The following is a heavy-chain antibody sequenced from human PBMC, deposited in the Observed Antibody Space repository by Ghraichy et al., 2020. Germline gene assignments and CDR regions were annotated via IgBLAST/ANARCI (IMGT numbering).Heavy chain of an antibody. CDR1: GFQFNKYG. J-gene: IGHJ6*02. Sequence: GESLRLSCTASGFQFNKYGMHWVRHNPGKGLEWVAFIHYAGGSKYYGDPVKGRFSISRDNSKNTLYLEMNGLTTDDTAVYYCGRDEMELRFRAEVADVWGQGTVVTVSS. V-gene: IGHV3-30*02. CDR2: IHYAGGSK. CDR3: GRDEMELRFRAEVADV. D-gene: IGHD5-24*01.